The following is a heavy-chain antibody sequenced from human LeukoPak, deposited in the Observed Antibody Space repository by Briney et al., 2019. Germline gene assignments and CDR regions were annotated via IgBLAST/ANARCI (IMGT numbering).Heavy chain of an antibody. J-gene: IGHJ4*02. CDR1: GFTFSSHG. D-gene: IGHD5-18*01. Sequence: GRSLRLSCAASGFTFSSHGMHWVRQAPGKGLDWVAGIWYDGSKSFYADSVKGRFTISRDNSKNTLYPQMNSLRAEDTALYYCAKDKRVQLWFSLDYWGQGTLVTVSS. V-gene: IGHV3-33*06. CDR3: AKDKRVQLWFSLDY. CDR2: IWYDGSKS.